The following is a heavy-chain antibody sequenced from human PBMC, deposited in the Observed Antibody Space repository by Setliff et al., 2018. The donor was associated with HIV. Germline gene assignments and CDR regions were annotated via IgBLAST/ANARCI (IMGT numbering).Heavy chain of an antibody. CDR1: GYTFTSYD. Sequence: SVKVSCKASGYTFTSYDINWVRQATGQGLEWMGWMTPNSGNTVYAQNFQGRVTMTRNTSISTAYMELSSLRSEDTAVYYCARGYPRPIDYWGQGTLVTVSS. CDR2: MTPNSGNT. J-gene: IGHJ4*02. CDR3: ARGYPRPIDY. V-gene: IGHV1-8*02.